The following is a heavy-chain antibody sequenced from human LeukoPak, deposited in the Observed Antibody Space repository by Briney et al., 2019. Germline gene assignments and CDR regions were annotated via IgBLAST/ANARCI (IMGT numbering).Heavy chain of an antibody. D-gene: IGHD2-15*01. CDR2: INPSGGST. CDR3: AREGYCSGGSCNWFDP. Sequence: ASVKVSCKASGYTFTGYYMHWVRQAPGQGLEWMGIINPSGGSTSYAQKFQGRVTMTRDMSTSTVYMELSSLRSEDTAVYYCAREGYCSGGSCNWFDPWGQGTLVTVSS. J-gene: IGHJ5*02. V-gene: IGHV1-46*01. CDR1: GYTFTGYY.